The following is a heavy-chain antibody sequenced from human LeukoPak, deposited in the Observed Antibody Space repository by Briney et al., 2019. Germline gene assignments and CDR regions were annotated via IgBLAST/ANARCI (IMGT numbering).Heavy chain of an antibody. CDR3: ATPNGGGSDIYYYGMDV. CDR1: GGSLNPFY. J-gene: IGHJ6*02. V-gene: IGHV4-59*01. CDR2: IYYSGST. D-gene: IGHD2-15*01. Sequence: SETLSLTCTVSGGSLNPFYWSWIRQPPGKGLEWIGYIYYSGSTNYNPSLKSRVTISVDTSKNQFSLKLSSVTAADTAVYYCATPNGGGSDIYYYGMDVWGQGTTVTVSS.